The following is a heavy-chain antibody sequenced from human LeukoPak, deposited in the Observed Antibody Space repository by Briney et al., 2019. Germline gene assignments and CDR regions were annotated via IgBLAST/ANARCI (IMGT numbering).Heavy chain of an antibody. CDR2: IYHSGST. J-gene: IGHJ4*02. Sequence: SQTLSLTCAVSGGSISSGGYSWSWIRQPPGKGLEWIGYIYHSGSTYYNPSLKSRVTISVDRSKNQFSLKLSSVTAADTAVYYCARARDGYNYSFDYWGQGTLVTASS. CDR3: ARARDGYNYSFDY. D-gene: IGHD5-24*01. CDR1: GGSISSGGYS. V-gene: IGHV4-30-2*01.